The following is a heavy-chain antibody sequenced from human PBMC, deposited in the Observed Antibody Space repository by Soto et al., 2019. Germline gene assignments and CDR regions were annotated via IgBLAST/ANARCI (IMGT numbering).Heavy chain of an antibody. V-gene: IGHV3-23*01. Sequence: EVQLLESGGGLLPPGGSLRLSCAASGFTFSSYAMSCVRQAPGKGLEWVSGMSGNGGSAYYADSGKGRFTISRDNSKKTLYLQMNSLRAEDTAVYYCAKGPIFGVENIYDYWGQGTLVTVSS. CDR1: GFTFSSYA. D-gene: IGHD3-3*01. J-gene: IGHJ4*02. CDR3: AKGPIFGVENIYDY. CDR2: MSGNGGSA.